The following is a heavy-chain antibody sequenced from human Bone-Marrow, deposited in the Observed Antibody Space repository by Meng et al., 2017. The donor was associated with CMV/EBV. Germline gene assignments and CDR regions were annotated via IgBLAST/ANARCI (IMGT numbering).Heavy chain of an antibody. CDR3: AREHYGSGSYYSPYFDY. CDR2: INHSGAT. CDR1: GGSFSGYY. J-gene: IGHJ4*02. D-gene: IGHD3-10*01. V-gene: IGHV4-34*01. Sequence: SETLSLTCAMYGGSFSGYYWSWIRQSPGEGLEWIGKINHSGATNYNPSLKSRVTISIDTSKNQFSMKLSSVTAADTAVYYCAREHYGSGSYYSPYFDYWGQGTRVTGSS.